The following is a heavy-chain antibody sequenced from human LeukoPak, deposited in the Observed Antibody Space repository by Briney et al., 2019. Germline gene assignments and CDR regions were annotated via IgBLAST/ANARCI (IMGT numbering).Heavy chain of an antibody. CDR3: ANLDLA. Sequence: SETLSLTCTVSGGSVSSYYWSWIRQPPGKGLEWIGEINHSGSTNYNPSLKSRVTISVDTSKNQFSLKLSSVTAADTAVYYCANLDLAWGQGTLVTVSS. V-gene: IGHV4-34*01. CDR2: INHSGST. D-gene: IGHD3/OR15-3a*01. CDR1: GGSVSSYY. J-gene: IGHJ5*02.